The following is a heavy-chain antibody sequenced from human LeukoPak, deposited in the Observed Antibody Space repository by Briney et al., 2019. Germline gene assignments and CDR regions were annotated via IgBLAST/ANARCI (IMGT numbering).Heavy chain of an antibody. Sequence: GGSLRLSCAASGFTFSSYAMSWVRQAPGKGLEWVSAISGSGGSTYYADSVEGRFTISRDNSKNTLYLQMNSLRAEDTAVYYCAKDGWFGELSSFDYWGQGTLVTVSS. V-gene: IGHV3-23*01. CDR3: AKDGWFGELSSFDY. D-gene: IGHD3-10*01. J-gene: IGHJ4*02. CDR1: GFTFSSYA. CDR2: ISGSGGST.